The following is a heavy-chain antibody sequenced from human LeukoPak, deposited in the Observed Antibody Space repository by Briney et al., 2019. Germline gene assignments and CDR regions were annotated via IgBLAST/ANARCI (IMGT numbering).Heavy chain of an antibody. V-gene: IGHV3-21*01. CDR2: ISRSSSYI. CDR3: ARGGNTAMVSGDY. D-gene: IGHD5-18*01. Sequence: GGSLRLSCAASGFTFSSYSMNWVRQAPGKGLEWVSSISRSSSYIYYADSVKGRFTISRDNAKNSLYLQMNSLRAEDTAVYYCARGGNTAMVSGDYWGQGTLVTVSS. CDR1: GFTFSSYS. J-gene: IGHJ4*02.